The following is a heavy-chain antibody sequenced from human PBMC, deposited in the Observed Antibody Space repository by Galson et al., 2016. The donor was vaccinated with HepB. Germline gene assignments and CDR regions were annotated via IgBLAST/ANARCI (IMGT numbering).Heavy chain of an antibody. V-gene: IGHV3-72*01. Sequence: LRLSCAASGFTFSDHYMDWVRQAPGKGLEWVARSKHKAESYTTEYAASVKGRFTISRDDSEKSLVLQMNSLQTEDTAMYYCARTNGGPYSAFDYWGQGTLVTVSS. J-gene: IGHJ4*02. CDR2: SKHKAESYTT. CDR3: ARTNGGPYSAFDY. CDR1: GFTFSDHY. D-gene: IGHD2-8*01.